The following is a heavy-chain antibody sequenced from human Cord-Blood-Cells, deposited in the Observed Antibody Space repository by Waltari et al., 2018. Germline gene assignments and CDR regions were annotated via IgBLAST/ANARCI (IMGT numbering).Heavy chain of an antibody. CDR2: IYTSGST. CDR3: ARSTYYYGSGSYYDAFDI. V-gene: IGHV4-61*09. Sequence: QVQLQESGPGLVKPSQTLSLTCTVSGGSIGRGSYYWSWIRQPAGKGLEWIGYIYTSGSTNYNPSLKSRVTISVDTSKNQFSLKLSSVTAADTAVYYCARSTYYYGSGSYYDAFDIWGQGTMVTVSS. CDR1: GGSIGRGSYY. J-gene: IGHJ3*02. D-gene: IGHD3-10*01.